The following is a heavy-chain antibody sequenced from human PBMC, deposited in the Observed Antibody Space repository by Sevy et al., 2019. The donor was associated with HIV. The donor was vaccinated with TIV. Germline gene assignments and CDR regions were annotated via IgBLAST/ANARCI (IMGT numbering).Heavy chain of an antibody. CDR2: IRGNGGNT. CDR1: EITFSSYD. J-gene: IGHJ4*02. V-gene: IGHV3-23*01. Sequence: GGSLRLSCTASEITFSSYDMSWVRQAPGKGVEWVSTIRGNGGNTYYADSVKGRFTISRDNSKNTLYLQMNSLRAEDTAVYYCASFLRASWGKDDYWGQGTLVTVSS. D-gene: IGHD3-16*01. CDR3: ASFLRASWGKDDY.